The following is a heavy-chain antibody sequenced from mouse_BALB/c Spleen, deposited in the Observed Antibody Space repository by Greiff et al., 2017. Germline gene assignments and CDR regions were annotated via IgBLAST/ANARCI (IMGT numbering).Heavy chain of an antibody. J-gene: IGHJ4*01. V-gene: IGHV1-18*01. Sequence: EVKLQESGPELVKPGASVKIPCKASGYTFTDYNMDWVKQSHGKSLEWIGDINPNNGGTIYNQKFKGKATLTVDKSSSTAYMELRSLTSEDTTVYYCARNYYVDYYAMDYWGQGTSVTVSA. CDR1: GYTFTDYN. CDR2: INPNNGGT. CDR3: ARNYYVDYYAMDY. D-gene: IGHD2-1*01.